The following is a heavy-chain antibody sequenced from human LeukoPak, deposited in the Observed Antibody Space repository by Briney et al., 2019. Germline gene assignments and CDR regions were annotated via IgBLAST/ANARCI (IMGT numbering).Heavy chain of an antibody. CDR1: GFTFSSYA. Sequence: QPGGSLRLSCAASGFTFSSYAMSWVRQAPGKGLEWVSAISGSGGSTYYADSVKGRFTISRDNSKNTLYLQMNSLRAEDTAAYYCAREHLVAADIVVVPAADYGMDVWGQGTTVTVSS. D-gene: IGHD2-2*01. CDR2: ISGSGGST. V-gene: IGHV3-23*01. CDR3: AREHLVAADIVVVPAADYGMDV. J-gene: IGHJ6*02.